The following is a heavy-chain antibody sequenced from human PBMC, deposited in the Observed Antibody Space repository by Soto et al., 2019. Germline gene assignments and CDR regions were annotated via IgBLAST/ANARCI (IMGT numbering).Heavy chain of an antibody. CDR1: GGSFSGYY. CDR3: ARVLSNYEGPSGMDV. CDR2: INHSGST. Sequence: KPSETLSLTCAVYGGSFSGYYWSWIRQPPGKGLEWIGEINHSGSTNYNPSLKSRVTISVDTSKNQFSLKLSSVTAADTAVYYCARVLSNYEGPSGMDVWGQGTTVTVSS. D-gene: IGHD4-4*01. V-gene: IGHV4-34*01. J-gene: IGHJ6*02.